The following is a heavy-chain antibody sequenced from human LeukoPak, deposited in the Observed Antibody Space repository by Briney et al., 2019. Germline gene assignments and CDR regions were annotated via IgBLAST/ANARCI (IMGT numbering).Heavy chain of an antibody. V-gene: IGHV4-39*01. Sequence: PSETLSLTCTVAGGSISSSSYYWGWIRQPPGKGLEWIGSIYYSGSTYYNPSLKSRVTISVDSSKNQFSLKLTSVTAAYTAVYYCARPTGYSSGWYYYGMDVWGQGTTVTVSS. D-gene: IGHD6-19*01. J-gene: IGHJ6*02. CDR2: IYYSGST. CDR1: GGSISSSSYY. CDR3: ARPTGYSSGWYYYGMDV.